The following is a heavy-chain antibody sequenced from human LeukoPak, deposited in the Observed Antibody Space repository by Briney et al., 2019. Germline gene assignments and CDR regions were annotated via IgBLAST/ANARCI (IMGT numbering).Heavy chain of an antibody. J-gene: IGHJ5*01. Sequence: GGSLRLSCAASGFTFSGFAMAWVRQIPGKGLEWISGILANGFTQYYADSVRGRFTISRDSSRDTLFLEMSSLRGDDTAIYFCAKDLTYGDGRWEFASWGQGTLVTVA. CDR1: GFTFSGFA. CDR3: AKDLTYGDGRWEFAS. CDR2: ILANGFTQ. V-gene: IGHV3-23*01. D-gene: IGHD4-17*01.